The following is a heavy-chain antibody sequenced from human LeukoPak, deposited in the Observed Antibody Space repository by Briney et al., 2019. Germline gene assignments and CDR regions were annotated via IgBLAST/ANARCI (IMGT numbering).Heavy chain of an antibody. CDR2: IYYSGST. V-gene: IGHV4-31*03. J-gene: IGHJ4*02. D-gene: IGHD1-26*01. CDR3: ARDTPIVGAT. Sequence: SETLSLTCTVSGGPISSGGYYWSWIRQHPGKGLEWIGYIYYSGSTYYNPSLKSRVTISVDTSKNQFSLKLSSVTAADTAVYYCARDTPIVGATWGQGTLVTVSS. CDR1: GGPISSGGYY.